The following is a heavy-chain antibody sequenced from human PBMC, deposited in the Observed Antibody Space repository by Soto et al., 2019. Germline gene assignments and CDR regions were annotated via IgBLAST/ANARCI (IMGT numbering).Heavy chain of an antibody. CDR1: GGSVSSGSYY. D-gene: IGHD3-22*01. CDR2: IYYSGST. CDR3: ARSSTMIVVVITAGAFDI. Sequence: ETLSLTGTVSGGSVSSGSYYWSWIRQPPGKGLEWIGYIYYSGSTNYNPSLKSRVTISVDTSKNQFSLKLSSVTSADTAVYYCARSSTMIVVVITAGAFDIWGQGTMVTVSS. V-gene: IGHV4-61*01. J-gene: IGHJ3*02.